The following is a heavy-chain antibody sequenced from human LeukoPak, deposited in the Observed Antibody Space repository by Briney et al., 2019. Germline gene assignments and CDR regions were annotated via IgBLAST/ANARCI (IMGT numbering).Heavy chain of an antibody. Sequence: PGGSLRLSCAASGFTFSSYPMHWVRQAPGKGLEWLGVISSDGGTKYYADSVQGRFTVSRDNSQNTLSLQMNSLRPEDTAVFYCARKGSSSRYGGGWAYWGQGILVTVSS. CDR2: ISSDGGTK. CDR3: ARKGSSSRYGGGWAY. CDR1: GFTFSSYP. J-gene: IGHJ4*02. D-gene: IGHD6-13*01. V-gene: IGHV3-30-3*01.